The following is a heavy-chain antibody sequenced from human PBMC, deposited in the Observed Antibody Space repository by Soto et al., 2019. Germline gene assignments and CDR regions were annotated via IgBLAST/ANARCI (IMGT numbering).Heavy chain of an antibody. CDR1: GSSINSSGYY. CDR3: ARIPSRHLVDY. Sequence: LSLTCTVSGSSINSSGYYWGWIRQPPGKGLEWIGSMFYGVSTYYNPSLKSRVTVSVDTSKNQFSLNLRSVTAADTAVYHCARIPSRHLVDYWGQGTLVTVSS. D-gene: IGHD3-3*02. J-gene: IGHJ4*02. CDR2: MFYGVST. V-gene: IGHV4-39*01.